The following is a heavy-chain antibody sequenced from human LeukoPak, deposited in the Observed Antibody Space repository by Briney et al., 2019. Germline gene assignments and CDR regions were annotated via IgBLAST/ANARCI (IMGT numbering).Heavy chain of an antibody. Sequence: GGSLRLSCAASGFTFSHYSMNWVRQAPGKGLEWVSGISWNSGSIGYADSVKGRFTISRDNAKNSLYLQMNSLRAEDMALYYCAKETTAVAGTGGFNYWGQGTLVTVSS. CDR2: ISWNSGSI. D-gene: IGHD6-19*01. V-gene: IGHV3-9*03. J-gene: IGHJ4*02. CDR1: GFTFSHYS. CDR3: AKETTAVAGTGGFNY.